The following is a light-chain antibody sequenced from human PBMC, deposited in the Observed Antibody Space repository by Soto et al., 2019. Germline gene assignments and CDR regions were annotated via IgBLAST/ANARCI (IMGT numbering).Light chain of an antibody. CDR3: QQTSSAPLI. CDR1: QSITRY. V-gene: IGKV1-39*01. CDR2: GAS. J-gene: IGKJ4*01. Sequence: DIQMTQSPSSLSASVGDRVTITCRASQSITRYLNWYQQKAGKAPKVLIYGASSLQSGVPSRFSGSGSGTDFNLTISGLQPEDSASYYCQQTSSAPLIFGGGTKVEIK.